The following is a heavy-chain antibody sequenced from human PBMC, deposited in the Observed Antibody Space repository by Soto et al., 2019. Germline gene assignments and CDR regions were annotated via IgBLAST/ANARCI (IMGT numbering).Heavy chain of an antibody. Sequence: GGSLRLSCAASGFTFSSYAMHWVRQAPGKGLEWVAVISYDGSNKYYADSVKGRFTISRDNSKNTLYLQMNSLRAEDTAVYYCARDAASSHYDFWSGYWTYGMDVWGQGTTVIVSS. J-gene: IGHJ6*02. CDR1: GFTFSSYA. CDR3: ARDAASSHYDFWSGYWTYGMDV. V-gene: IGHV3-30-3*01. D-gene: IGHD3-3*01. CDR2: ISYDGSNK.